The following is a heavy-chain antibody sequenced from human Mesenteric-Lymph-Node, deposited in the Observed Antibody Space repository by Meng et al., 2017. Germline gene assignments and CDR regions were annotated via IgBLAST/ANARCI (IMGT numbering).Heavy chain of an antibody. CDR3: ARFLGFLWFGTRPYYYGMDV. CDR2: ISYDGSNK. D-gene: IGHD3-10*01. V-gene: IGHV3-30*01. J-gene: IGHJ6*02. CDR1: GFTFSSYA. Sequence: GESLKISCAASGFTFSSYAMHWVRQAPGKGLEWVAVISYDGSNKYYADSVKGRFTISRDNSKNTLYLQMNSLRAEDTAVYYCARFLGFLWFGTRPYYYGMDVWGQGTMVTVSS.